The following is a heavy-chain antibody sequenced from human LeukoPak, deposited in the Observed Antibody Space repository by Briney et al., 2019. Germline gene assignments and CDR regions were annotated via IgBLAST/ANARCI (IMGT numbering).Heavy chain of an antibody. CDR1: AFTFNNYW. CDR3: ARGLPNYYGMDV. Sequence: PGGSLRLSCVASAFTFNNYWMHWVRQAPGKGLVWVSRINGDGSSTNYADSVRGRFTISRDNAKNTVYLQMNSLRTEDTAVYYCARGLPNYYGMDVWGQGTTVTVSS. CDR2: INGDGSST. J-gene: IGHJ6*02. V-gene: IGHV3-74*01.